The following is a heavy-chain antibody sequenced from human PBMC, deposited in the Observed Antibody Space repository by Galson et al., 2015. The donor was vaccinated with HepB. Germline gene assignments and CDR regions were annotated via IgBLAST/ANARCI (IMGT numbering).Heavy chain of an antibody. CDR1: GGTFSSYA. D-gene: IGHD1-26*01. J-gene: IGHJ6*02. CDR3: ARGTRSGSLGDRTVTSFYYYYYGMDV. Sequence: SVKVSCKASGGTFSSYAISWVRQAPGQGLEWMGGIIPIFGIANYAQKFQGRVTITADESTSTAYMELSSLRSEDTAVYYCARGTRSGSLGDRTVTSFYYYYYGMDVWGQGTTVTVSS. CDR2: IIPIFGIA. V-gene: IGHV1-69*13.